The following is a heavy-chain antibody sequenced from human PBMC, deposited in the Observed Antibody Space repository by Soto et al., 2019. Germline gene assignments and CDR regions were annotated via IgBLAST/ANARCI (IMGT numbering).Heavy chain of an antibody. V-gene: IGHV3-49*03. J-gene: IGHJ6*02. Sequence: GGSLRLSCTASGFTFGDYAMSWFRQAPGKGLEWVGFIRSKAYGGTTEYAASVKGRFTISRDDSKSIAYLQMNSLKTEDTAVYYCTRALLGDSSGYYYYYYYGMDVWGQGXTVTVYS. CDR2: IRSKAYGGTT. D-gene: IGHD3-22*01. CDR3: TRALLGDSSGYYYYYYYGMDV. CDR1: GFTFGDYA.